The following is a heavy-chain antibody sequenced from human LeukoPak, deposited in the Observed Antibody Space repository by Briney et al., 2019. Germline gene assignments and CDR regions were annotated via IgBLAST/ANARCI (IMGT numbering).Heavy chain of an antibody. J-gene: IGHJ5*02. V-gene: IGHV4-30-2*01. CDR2: IYHSGST. CDR3: ARGQLLYSWFDP. CDR1: GGSISSGGYS. Sequence: PSQTLSLTCAVSGGSISSGGYSWSWIRQPPGKGLEWIGYIYHSGSTYYNPSLKSRVTISVDRSKNQFSLKLSSVTAADTAVYYCARGQLLYSWFDPWVQGTLVTVSS. D-gene: IGHD2-2*02.